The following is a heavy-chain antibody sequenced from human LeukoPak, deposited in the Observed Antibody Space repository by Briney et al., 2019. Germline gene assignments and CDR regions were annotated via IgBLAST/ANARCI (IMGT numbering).Heavy chain of an antibody. J-gene: IGHJ4*02. D-gene: IGHD2-21*02. V-gene: IGHV3-33*01. CDR3: ARAGVGTIDIDY. Sequence: GGSLRLSCAASGFTFNSYGMHWVRQAPGKGLEWVAVIWYDGSNKYYADSVKGRFTISKDNSKNTLYLQMNSLRGEDTAVYYCARAGVGTIDIDYWGQGTLVTVSS. CDR1: GFTFNSYG. CDR2: IWYDGSNK.